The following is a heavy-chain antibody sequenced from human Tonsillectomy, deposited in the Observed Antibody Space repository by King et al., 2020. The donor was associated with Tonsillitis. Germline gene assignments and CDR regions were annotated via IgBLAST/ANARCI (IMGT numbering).Heavy chain of an antibody. V-gene: IGHV4-38-2*02. CDR1: GSSISSGYY. CDR3: ARDLVGDTPGAFDI. CDR2: IYHSGST. J-gene: IGHJ3*02. Sequence: VQLQESGPGLVKPSETLSLTCAVSGSSISSGYYWGWIRQPPGTGLEWLGSIYHSGSTYNNPSLKSRVTISVDTSKNQFSLKLSSVTAADTAVYYCARDLVGDTPGAFDIWGQGTMVTVSS. D-gene: IGHD2-8*02.